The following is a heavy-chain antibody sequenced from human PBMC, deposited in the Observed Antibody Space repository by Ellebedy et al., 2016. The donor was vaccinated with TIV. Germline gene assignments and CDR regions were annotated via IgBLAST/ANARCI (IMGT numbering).Heavy chain of an antibody. V-gene: IGHV1-69*04. D-gene: IGHD5-24*01. J-gene: IGHJ3*02. Sequence: AASVKVSCKASGGTFSSYAISWVRQAPGQGLEWMGRIILILAIADYAQKFQGRVTITADKSTSTAYLELSSLRSEDTAVYYCATERHVEMATILTDAFDIWGQGTMVTVSS. CDR3: ATERHVEMATILTDAFDI. CDR2: IILILAIA. CDR1: GGTFSSYA.